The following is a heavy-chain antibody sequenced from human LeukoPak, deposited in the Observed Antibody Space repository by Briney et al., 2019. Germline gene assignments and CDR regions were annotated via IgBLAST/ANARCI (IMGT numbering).Heavy chain of an antibody. Sequence: SETLSLTCTVSGGSLSGHYWSWIRQPPGKRLEWIGYVSYTGRTKYNPSLQSRVTISIDTSKSQFSLNLTSVTSADTAVYSCARLLDNDISGDPDTFDVWGQGTTVIVSS. CDR2: VSYTGRT. CDR3: ARLLDNDISGDPDTFDV. J-gene: IGHJ3*01. D-gene: IGHD3-22*01. V-gene: IGHV4-59*11. CDR1: GGSLSGHY.